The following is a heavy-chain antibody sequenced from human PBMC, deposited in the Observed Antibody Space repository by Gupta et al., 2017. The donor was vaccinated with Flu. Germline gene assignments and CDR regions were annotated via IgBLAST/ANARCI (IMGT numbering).Heavy chain of an antibody. CDR2: IKQDGSEK. CDR3: ARGSRIAVAGYYYYYGMDV. Sequence: EVQLVESGGGLVRPGGSLGLSCAALGFTFRSYWISWGRQAPGKGLEWVANIKQDGSEKYYVDSVKGRFTISRDNAKNSLYLQMNSLRAEDTAVYYCARGSRIAVAGYYYYYGMDVWGQGTTVTVSS. CDR1: GFTFRSYW. V-gene: IGHV3-7*01. D-gene: IGHD6-19*01. J-gene: IGHJ6*02.